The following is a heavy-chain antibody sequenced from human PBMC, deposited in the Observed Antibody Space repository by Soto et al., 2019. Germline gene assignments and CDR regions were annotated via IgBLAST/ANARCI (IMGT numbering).Heavy chain of an antibody. D-gene: IGHD6-13*01. Sequence: ASVKVSCKASGGTFSSYASSWVRQAPGQGLEWMGGIIPIFGTANYAQKFQGRVTITADESTSTAYMELSSLRSEDTAVYYCATSGGYSNTYGMDVWGQGTTVTVSS. CDR3: ATSGGYSNTYGMDV. CDR1: GGTFSSYA. J-gene: IGHJ6*02. V-gene: IGHV1-69*13. CDR2: IIPIFGTA.